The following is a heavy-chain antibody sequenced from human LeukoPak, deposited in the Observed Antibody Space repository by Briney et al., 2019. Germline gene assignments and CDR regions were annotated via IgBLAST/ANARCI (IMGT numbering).Heavy chain of an antibody. V-gene: IGHV3-21*01. J-gene: IGHJ4*02. CDR3: AKDIVGGGDDY. D-gene: IGHD2-21*02. Sequence: GGSLRLSCAASGFTFSSYTMNWVRQAPGKGLEWVSSISSSSSYIHYADSVKGRFTISRDNAKNSIYLQMNSLRVEDTAVYYCAKDIVGGGDDYWGQGTLVIVSS. CDR2: ISSSSSYI. CDR1: GFTFSSYT.